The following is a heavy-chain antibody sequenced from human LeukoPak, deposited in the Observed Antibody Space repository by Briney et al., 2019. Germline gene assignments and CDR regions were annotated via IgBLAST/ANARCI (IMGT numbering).Heavy chain of an antibody. CDR1: GFTFINYA. Sequence: QPGGSLRLSCAASGFTFINYAMNWVRQAPGKGLEWVSSISGSSGSTSYADSVKGRFTISRDNSKDTLYLQMNSLRAEDTAIYYCAKGHSTSYFDYWGQGTLVTVSS. J-gene: IGHJ4*02. CDR3: AKGHSTSYFDY. D-gene: IGHD1-1*01. CDR2: ISGSSGST. V-gene: IGHV3-23*01.